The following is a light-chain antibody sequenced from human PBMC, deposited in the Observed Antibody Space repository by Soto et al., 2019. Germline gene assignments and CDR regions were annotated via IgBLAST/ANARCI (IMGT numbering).Light chain of an antibody. CDR2: GAS. CDR1: QSVSNNY. CDR3: QQYGSSGT. V-gene: IGKV3-20*01. J-gene: IGKJ1*01. Sequence: TVLTQSPGTLSLSPGERATLSCRASQSVSNNYLAWYQQKPGQAPRLLIYGASNRATGIPDRFSGSGSGTDFTLTISRLEPKDFAVYYCQQYGSSGTFGQGTKVDIK.